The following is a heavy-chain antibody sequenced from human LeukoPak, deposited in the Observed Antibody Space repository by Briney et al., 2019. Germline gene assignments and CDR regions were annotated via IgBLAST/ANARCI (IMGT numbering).Heavy chain of an antibody. CDR3: SRRNRGAFDI. J-gene: IGHJ3*02. V-gene: IGHV4-39*01. CDR1: GGSISSSSYY. CDR2: IYYSGST. Sequence: SETLSLTCTVSGGSISSSSYYWGWIRQTPGKGLEWIGSIYYSGSTYYNPSLKSRVTISVDTSKNQFSLKLSSVTAAGTAVYYCSRRNRGAFDIWGQGTMVTVSS.